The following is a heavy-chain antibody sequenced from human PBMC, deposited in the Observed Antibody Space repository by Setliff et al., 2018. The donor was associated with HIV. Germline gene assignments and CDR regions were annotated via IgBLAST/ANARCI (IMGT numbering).Heavy chain of an antibody. CDR2: IIPIVGTA. CDR1: GGTFSNYA. D-gene: IGHD3-9*01. V-gene: IGHV1-69*13. J-gene: IGHJ4*02. Sequence: GASVKVSCKASGGTFSNYAISWVRQAPGQGLEWMGGIIPIVGTAHYAQRFKGRVTITADESTNTAYMELSSLISEDTALYYCAKGPPLVISLPDFWGQGTLVTVSS. CDR3: AKGPPLVISLPDF.